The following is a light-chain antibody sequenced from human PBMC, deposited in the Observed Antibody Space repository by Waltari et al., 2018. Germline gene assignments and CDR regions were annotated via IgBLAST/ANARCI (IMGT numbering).Light chain of an antibody. J-gene: IGKJ1*01. CDR2: LAF. Sequence: IVMTQSPLSLPVTPGGPASISCRSGQSLLHSNGNTHLDWYLQKPWQSPRLLISLAFNRACGVPDRFSGSGSGTDFTLQISRVEAEDVGVYYCMQSLQTPRTFGQGTKLEIK. CDR3: MQSLQTPRT. V-gene: IGKV2-28*01. CDR1: QSLLHSNGNTH.